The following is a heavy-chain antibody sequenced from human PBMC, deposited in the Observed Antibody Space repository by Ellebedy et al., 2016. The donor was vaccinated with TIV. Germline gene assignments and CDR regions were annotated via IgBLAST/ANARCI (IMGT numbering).Heavy chain of an antibody. J-gene: IGHJ5*02. CDR3: ARGKGGIYCSGGSCPRNNWFDP. CDR2: TYYRSKWYN. D-gene: IGHD2-15*01. V-gene: IGHV6-1*01. Sequence: SETLSLXXALSGDSVSSNSAAWNWIRQSPSRGLEWLGRTYYRSKWYNDYAVSVKSRITINPDTSKNQFSLQLNSVTPEDTAVYYCARGKGGIYCSGGSCPRNNWFDPWGQGTLVTVSS. CDR1: GDSVSSNSAA.